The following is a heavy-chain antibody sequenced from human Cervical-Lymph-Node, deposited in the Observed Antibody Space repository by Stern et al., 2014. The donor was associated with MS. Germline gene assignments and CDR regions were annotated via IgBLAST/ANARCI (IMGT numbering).Heavy chain of an antibody. V-gene: IGHV3-7*01. CDR3: TRFLQSGWSDLFDS. CDR1: GSTFSTSW. CDR2: INRDGSVT. D-gene: IGHD6-19*01. J-gene: IGHJ5*01. Sequence: VQLLQPGGGLVQPGGSQRLSCVASGSTFSTSWMSWVRQAPGKGLEWVANINRDGSVTFYLDSVKGRFTISRDNAKSSLYLEMNSVRAEDTAVYYCTRFLQSGWSDLFDSWGRGTLVTVSS.